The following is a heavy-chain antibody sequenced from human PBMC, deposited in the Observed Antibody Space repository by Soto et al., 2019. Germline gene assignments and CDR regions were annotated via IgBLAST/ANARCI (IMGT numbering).Heavy chain of an antibody. V-gene: IGHV1-69*01. CDR3: ALGLRGDHIDS. CDR1: GDTLSNYA. J-gene: IGHJ4*02. CDR2: IIPIFGTT. D-gene: IGHD5-12*01. Sequence: QVHLLPAGSEVKKPGSSVTVSCRASGDTLSNYAFSWVRQAPGQGLEWMGGIIPIFGTTCYAQKLQGRVILTADESTTTVYMELMRLRSEDTALYFCALGLRGDHIDSWGQGTQVTVSS.